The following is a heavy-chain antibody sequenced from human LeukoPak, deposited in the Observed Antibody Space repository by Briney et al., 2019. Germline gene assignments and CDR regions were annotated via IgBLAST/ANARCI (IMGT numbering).Heavy chain of an antibody. CDR3: APTCSGGSCYQYYFDY. CDR2: INPNSGGA. D-gene: IGHD2-15*01. J-gene: IGHJ4*02. CDR1: GYTFTCYY. Sequence: ASVKVSCKASGYTFTCYYMHWVRQAPGHGLEWMGWINPNSGGANYAQKFQGRVTMTRDTSISTAYMELSRLRSDDTAVYYCAPTCSGGSCYQYYFDYWGQGTLVTVSS. V-gene: IGHV1-2*02.